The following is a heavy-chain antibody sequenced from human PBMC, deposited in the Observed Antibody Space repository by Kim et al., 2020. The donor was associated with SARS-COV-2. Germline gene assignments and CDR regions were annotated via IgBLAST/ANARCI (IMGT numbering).Heavy chain of an antibody. V-gene: IGHV4-39*02. CDR2: IYYSGST. D-gene: IGHD6-13*01. J-gene: IGHJ5*02. CDR1: GGSISSSSYY. Sequence: SETLSLTCTVSGGSISSSSYYWGWIRQPPGKGLEWIGSIYYSGSTYYNPSLKSRVTISVDTSKNQFSLKLSSVTAADTAVYYCAREDRIAAAVVTKWFDPWGQGTLVTVSS. CDR3: AREDRIAAAVVTKWFDP.